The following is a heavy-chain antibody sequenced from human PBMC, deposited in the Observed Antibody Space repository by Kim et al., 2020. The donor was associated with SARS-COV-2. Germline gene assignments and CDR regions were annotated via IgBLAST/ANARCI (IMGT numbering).Heavy chain of an antibody. CDR3: ARGSYASGMDV. J-gene: IGHJ6*02. Sequence: SETLSLTCAVSGGSINNVGYSWSWIRQLPGMGLEWIGYIYDSGTTYYSPSLKSRVTISLDRSRTQFFLNLNSVTAADTAVYYCARGSYASGMDVWGQGIAVTVSS. CDR2: IYDSGTT. CDR1: GGSINNVGYS. D-gene: IGHD3-16*01. V-gene: IGHV4-30-2*01.